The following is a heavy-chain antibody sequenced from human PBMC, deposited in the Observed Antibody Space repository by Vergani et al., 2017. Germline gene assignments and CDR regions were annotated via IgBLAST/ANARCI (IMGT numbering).Heavy chain of an antibody. V-gene: IGHV3-33*01. CDR3: ARDLRLLYNRFDP. Sequence: QVQSVESGGGVVQPGRSLRLSCAASGCTFNKYGMHWVRQAPGKGLDWVAVTWYDGNNKQYADSVKGRFTISRDNSKSTMYLQMNSLRDEDTGVYYCARDLRLLYNRFDPWGQGTLVTVSS. D-gene: IGHD1-14*01. CDR2: TWYDGNNK. J-gene: IGHJ5*02. CDR1: GCTFNKYG.